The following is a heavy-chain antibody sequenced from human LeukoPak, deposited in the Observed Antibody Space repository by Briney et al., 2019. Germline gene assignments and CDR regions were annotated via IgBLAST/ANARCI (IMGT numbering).Heavy chain of an antibody. CDR2: IKQDGSEK. V-gene: IGHV3-7*01. D-gene: IGHD3-3*01. Sequence: GGSLRLSCAASGFTFSSYWMSWVRQAPGKGLEWVANIKQDGSEKYYVDSVKGRFTISRDNAKNSLYLQMGSLRAEDMAVYYCARILPRGYDFWSGYYDYWGQGTLVTVSS. CDR1: GFTFSSYW. CDR3: ARILPRGYDFWSGYYDY. J-gene: IGHJ4*02.